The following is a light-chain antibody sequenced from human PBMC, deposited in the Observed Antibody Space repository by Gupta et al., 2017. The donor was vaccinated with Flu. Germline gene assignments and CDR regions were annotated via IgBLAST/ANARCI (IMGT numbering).Light chain of an antibody. V-gene: IGKV3-20*01. CDR2: GAS. CDR1: QSVSSSY. J-gene: IGKJ2*01. CDR3: QQDCSSAPYI. Sequence: IVCTQSPGTLSLSPGERATLSCRASQSVSSSYLAWYKQTPGQAPRLLIYGASSRDTGITDRFSGSRYGKYVTLSISRRETEEFAGYYSQQDCSSAPYIFGEGTXLEIK.